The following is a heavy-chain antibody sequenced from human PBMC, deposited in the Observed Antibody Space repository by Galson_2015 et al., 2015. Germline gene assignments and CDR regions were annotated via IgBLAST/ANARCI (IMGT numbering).Heavy chain of an antibody. Sequence: SLRLSCAASGFTFSSYAMHWVRQAPGKGLEWVSAITGSGASTYYADSVKGRFTISRDNSKNTLYLLMNSLRDEDTAVYYCAREGTTTTPSWFDPWGQGTLVTVSS. D-gene: IGHD1-26*01. CDR2: ITGSGAST. CDR3: AREGTTTTPSWFDP. V-gene: IGHV3-23*01. CDR1: GFTFSSYA. J-gene: IGHJ5*02.